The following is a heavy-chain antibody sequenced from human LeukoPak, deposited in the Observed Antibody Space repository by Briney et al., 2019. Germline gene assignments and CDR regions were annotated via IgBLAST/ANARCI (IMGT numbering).Heavy chain of an antibody. V-gene: IGHV3-15*01. D-gene: IGHD3-9*01. CDR1: GFTFSNAW. CDR2: IKSKTDGGTT. Sequence: GGSLRLSCAASGFTFSNAWMSWVRQAPGKGLEWVGRIKSKTDGGTTGYAAPVKGRFTISRDDSKNTLYLQMNSLKTEDTAVYYCTTVSMEYYDILTGYYNVDYWGRGTLVTVSS. J-gene: IGHJ4*02. CDR3: TTVSMEYYDILTGYYNVDY.